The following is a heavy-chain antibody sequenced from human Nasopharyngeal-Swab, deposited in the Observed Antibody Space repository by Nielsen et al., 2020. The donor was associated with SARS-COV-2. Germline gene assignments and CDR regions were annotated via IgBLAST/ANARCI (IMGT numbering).Heavy chain of an antibody. CDR3: ARVALGSYLRGRGMDV. CDR2: ISYSGST. D-gene: IGHD3-16*02. V-gene: IGHV4-39*07. CDR1: GGSLSTSHFY. J-gene: IGHJ6*02. Sequence: SETLSLTCTVSGGSLSTSHFYWGWIRQPPGKGLEWIGTISYSGSTYYNPSLKSRVTISPDTSKNQFSLKLTSVTAADTAVYYCARVALGSYLRGRGMDVWGQGTTVTVSS.